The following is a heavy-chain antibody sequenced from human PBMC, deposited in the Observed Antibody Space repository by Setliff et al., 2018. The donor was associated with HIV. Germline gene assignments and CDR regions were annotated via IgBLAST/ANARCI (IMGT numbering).Heavy chain of an antibody. J-gene: IGHJ3*02. Sequence: GASVKVSCKASGYTFTSYGISWVRQAPGQGPEWLGWISAYNGDTKYAQKFQGRVTMTTDTSTTTAHMELRSLRSDDTAVYYCARLKGVLVVMLDAFDIWGQGTMVTVSS. CDR3: ARLKGVLVVMLDAFDI. CDR1: GYTFTSYG. CDR2: ISAYNGDT. D-gene: IGHD2-15*01. V-gene: IGHV1-18*04.